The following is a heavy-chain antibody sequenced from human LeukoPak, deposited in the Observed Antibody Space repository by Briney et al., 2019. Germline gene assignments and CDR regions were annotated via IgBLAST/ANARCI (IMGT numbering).Heavy chain of an antibody. CDR1: GFTFSSYN. D-gene: IGHD3-10*01. Sequence: GGSLRLSCAASGFTFSSYNMNWVRQAPGKGLEWVSSITSSSSYIYYADSVKGRFTISRDNAKNSLYLQMNSLRAEDTAVYYCARDVLLWFGELSSFDYWGQGTLVTVSS. CDR3: ARDVLLWFGELSSFDY. J-gene: IGHJ4*02. V-gene: IGHV3-21*01. CDR2: ITSSSSYI.